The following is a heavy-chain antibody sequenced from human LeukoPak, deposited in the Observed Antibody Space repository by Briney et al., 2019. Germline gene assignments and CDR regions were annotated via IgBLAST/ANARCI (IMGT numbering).Heavy chain of an antibody. CDR2: IYYSGST. CDR1: GGSISSSSYY. J-gene: IGHJ5*02. CDR3: ARRDGYWFDP. V-gene: IGHV4-39*01. Sequence: SETLSLTCTVSGGSISSSSYYWGWIRQPPGTGLEWIGSIYYSGSTYYNPSLKSRVTISVDTSKNQFSLKLSSVTAADTAVYYCARRDGYWFDPWGQGTLVTVSS.